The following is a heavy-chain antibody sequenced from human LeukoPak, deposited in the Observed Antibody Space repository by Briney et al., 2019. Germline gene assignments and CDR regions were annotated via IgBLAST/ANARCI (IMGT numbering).Heavy chain of an antibody. J-gene: IGHJ5*02. CDR1: GGSISSSSYY. CDR3: ARVAAAESWFDP. CDR2: IYYSGST. Sequence: SETLSLTCTVSGGSISSSSYYWGWIRQPPGKGLEWIGSIYYSGSTYYNPSLKSRVTISVDTTKNQFSLKLSSVTAADTAVYYCARVAAAESWFDPWGQGTLVTASS. D-gene: IGHD6-13*01. V-gene: IGHV4-39*07.